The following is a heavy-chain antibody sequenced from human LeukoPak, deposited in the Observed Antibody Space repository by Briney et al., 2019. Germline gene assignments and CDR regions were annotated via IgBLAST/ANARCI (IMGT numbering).Heavy chain of an antibody. CDR1: GFSFSTSGVG. CDR2: IYWDEDK. J-gene: IGHJ4*02. Sequence: SGPTLVNPTQTLTLTCTFSGFSFSTSGVGVGWIRQPPGKALEWLAVIYWDEDKRYRPSLKSRLTITKDTSKNRVVLTMTNMDPVDTATYYCARSPYCDILTGSRGTFDYWGRGILVTVSS. CDR3: ARSPYCDILTGSRGTFDY. D-gene: IGHD3-9*01. V-gene: IGHV2-5*02.